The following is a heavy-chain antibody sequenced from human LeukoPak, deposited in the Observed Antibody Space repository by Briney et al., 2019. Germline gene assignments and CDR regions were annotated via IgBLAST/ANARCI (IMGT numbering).Heavy chain of an antibody. Sequence: GGSLRLSCAASGFTFGNYAMNWVRQAPGRGLEWVSAISGTGGSTYYADSVKGRFTISRDNAKNALYLQMNSLRAEDTAVYYCAREGSIVPHQDLDYWGQGTLVTVSS. CDR2: ISGTGGST. V-gene: IGHV3-23*01. CDR3: AREGSIVPHQDLDY. J-gene: IGHJ4*02. D-gene: IGHD2-8*01. CDR1: GFTFGNYA.